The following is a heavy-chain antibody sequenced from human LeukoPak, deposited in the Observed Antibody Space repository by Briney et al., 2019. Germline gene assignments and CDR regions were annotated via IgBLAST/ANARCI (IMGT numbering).Heavy chain of an antibody. CDR1: GYTFTSYG. J-gene: IGHJ4*02. CDR3: ARPYDYGDQYFDY. V-gene: IGHV1-18*01. Sequence: ASVKVSCKTSGYTFTSYGVTWVRQAPGQGLEWMGWITAYNDNTNYAQKFQGRVTMTTDTSTSAAYMELRSLRSDDTAVYYCARPYDYGDQYFDYWGQGTLVTVSS. D-gene: IGHD4-17*01. CDR2: ITAYNDNT.